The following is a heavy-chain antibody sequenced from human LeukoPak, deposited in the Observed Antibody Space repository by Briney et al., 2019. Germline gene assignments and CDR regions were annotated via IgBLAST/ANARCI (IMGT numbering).Heavy chain of an antibody. V-gene: IGHV1-69*04. Sequence: ASVKVSCKASGGTFSSYAISWVRQAPGQWLEWMGRIIPILGIANYAQKFQGRVTITADKSTSTAYMELSSLRSEDTAVYYCARFVPAALFGRFDPWGQGTLVTVSS. D-gene: IGHD2-2*01. CDR1: GGTFSSYA. CDR3: ARFVPAALFGRFDP. CDR2: IIPILGIA. J-gene: IGHJ5*02.